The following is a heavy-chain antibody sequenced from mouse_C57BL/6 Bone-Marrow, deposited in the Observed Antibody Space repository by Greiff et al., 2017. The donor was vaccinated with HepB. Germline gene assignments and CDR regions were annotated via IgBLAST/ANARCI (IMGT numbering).Heavy chain of an antibody. D-gene: IGHD1-1*01. V-gene: IGHV1-69*01. CDR1: GYTFTSYW. CDR2: IDPSDSYT. CDR3: AIMGYSYYGSSYGFAY. J-gene: IGHJ3*01. Sequence: QVQLPQPGAELVMPGASVKLSCKASGYTFTSYWMHWVKQRPGQGLEWIGEIDPSDSYTNYNQKFKGKSTLTVDKSSSTAYMQLSSLTSEDSAVYYCAIMGYSYYGSSYGFAYWGQGTLVTVSA.